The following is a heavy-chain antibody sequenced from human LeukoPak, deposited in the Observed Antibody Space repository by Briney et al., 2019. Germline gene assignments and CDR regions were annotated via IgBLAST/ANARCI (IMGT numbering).Heavy chain of an antibody. J-gene: IGHJ5*02. Sequence: GSLSLSCAASGFTFSSYAMSWVRQAPGKGLEWVSAISGSGGSTYYADSVKGRFTISRDNSKNTLYLQMNSLRAEDTAVYYCAKDPIAAAGTRWFDPWGQGTLVTVSS. CDR3: AKDPIAAAGTRWFDP. V-gene: IGHV3-23*01. CDR2: ISGSGGST. D-gene: IGHD6-13*01. CDR1: GFTFSSYA.